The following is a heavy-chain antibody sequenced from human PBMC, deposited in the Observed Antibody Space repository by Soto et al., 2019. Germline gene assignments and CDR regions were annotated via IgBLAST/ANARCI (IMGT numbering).Heavy chain of an antibody. J-gene: IGHJ6*02. V-gene: IGHV1-2*04. Sequence: ASVKVSCKASGYTFTGYYMHWVRQAPGQGLEWMGWINPNSGGTNYAQKFQGWVTMTRDTSISTAYMELSRLRSDDTAVYYCARSDFYYTNGVCYFGYGMDVWGQGTTVTVSS. CDR1: GYTFTGYY. CDR3: ARSDFYYTNGVCYFGYGMDV. D-gene: IGHD2-8*01. CDR2: INPNSGGT.